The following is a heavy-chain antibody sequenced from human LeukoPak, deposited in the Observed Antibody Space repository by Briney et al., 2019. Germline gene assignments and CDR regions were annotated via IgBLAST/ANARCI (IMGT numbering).Heavy chain of an antibody. CDR3: ARESAGRKARDFDY. Sequence: ASVKVSCKASGYTFTNYGISWVRQAPGQGLEWMGWISVYNGNTNYTQKLQGRVTMTIDTSTSTAYMELRSLRSDDTAVYYCARESAGRKARDFDYWGQGTLVTVSS. CDR1: GYTFTNYG. D-gene: IGHD3-10*01. V-gene: IGHV1-18*01. CDR2: ISVYNGNT. J-gene: IGHJ4*02.